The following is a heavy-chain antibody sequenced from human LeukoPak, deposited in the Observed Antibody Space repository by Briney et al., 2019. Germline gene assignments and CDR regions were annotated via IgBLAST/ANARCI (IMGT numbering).Heavy chain of an antibody. CDR2: INHSGST. CDR1: GGSFSGYY. D-gene: IGHD3-10*01. Sequence: PSETLSLTCAVYGGSFSGYYWSWIRQPPGKGLEWIGEINHSGSTNYNPSLKSRVTISVDTSKNQFSLKLSSVTAADTAVYYCARGIGVRGPHGGDYWGQGTLVTVSS. V-gene: IGHV4-34*01. CDR3: ARGIGVRGPHGGDY. J-gene: IGHJ4*02.